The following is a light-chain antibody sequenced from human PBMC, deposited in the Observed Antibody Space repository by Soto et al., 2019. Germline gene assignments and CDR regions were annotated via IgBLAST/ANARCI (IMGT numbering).Light chain of an antibody. CDR3: QQYHSAPRT. CDR1: QSISSSY. Sequence: EIVLTQSPGTLSLSPGERATLSCRASQSISSSYLAWYQQKPGQAPRLLIYDASTRVTGIPDRFSGSGSGTDFTLTINRLEPEDYAVYHCQQYHSAPRTFGQGTKVEIK. CDR2: DAS. J-gene: IGKJ1*01. V-gene: IGKV3-20*01.